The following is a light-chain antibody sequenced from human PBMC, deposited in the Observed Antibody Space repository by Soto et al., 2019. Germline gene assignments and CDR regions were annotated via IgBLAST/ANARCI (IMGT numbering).Light chain of an antibody. CDR2: WAS. Sequence: DIVMTQSPDSLAVSLGERATINCKSSQSVLYSSNNKNYLAWYQQKPGQPPKLLIYWASTRESGVPDRFSGSGSGTDFTLNISSMQAEDVAVYYCQQYYITPETFGQGTKLEIK. V-gene: IGKV4-1*01. CDR1: QSVLYSSNNKNY. CDR3: QQYYITPET. J-gene: IGKJ2*01.